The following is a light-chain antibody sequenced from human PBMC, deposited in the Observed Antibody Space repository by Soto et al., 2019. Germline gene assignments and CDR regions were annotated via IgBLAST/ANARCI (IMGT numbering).Light chain of an antibody. V-gene: IGKV3-11*01. CDR3: QRRRSWPLA. Sequence: EIVLTQAPATLSLSPGERATLSCRASQSVNSYLAWFQQKPGQAPRLLIYDASNRATGIPARFSGSGSGTDFTLTISSLEPEDFAVYYCQRRRSWPLAFGAGTKVDIK. CDR1: QSVNSY. CDR2: DAS. J-gene: IGKJ4*01.